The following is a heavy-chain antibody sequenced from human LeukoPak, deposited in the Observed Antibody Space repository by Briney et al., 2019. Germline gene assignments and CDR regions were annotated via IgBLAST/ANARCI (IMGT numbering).Heavy chain of an antibody. CDR2: INPNSGGT. Sequence: ASVKVSCKASGYTFTGYYMHWVRQAPGQGLEWMRWINPNSGGTNYAQKFQGRVTMTRDTSISTAYMELSRLRSDDTAVYYCASSGHDSSGYFDYWGQGTLVTVSS. J-gene: IGHJ4*02. CDR1: GYTFTGYY. V-gene: IGHV1-2*02. CDR3: ASSGHDSSGYFDY. D-gene: IGHD3-22*01.